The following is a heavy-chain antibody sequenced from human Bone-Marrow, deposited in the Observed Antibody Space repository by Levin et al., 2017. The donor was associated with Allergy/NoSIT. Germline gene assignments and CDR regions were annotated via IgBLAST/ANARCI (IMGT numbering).Heavy chain of an antibody. J-gene: IGHJ5*02. D-gene: IGHD1-26*01. Sequence: PSETLSLTCTVSGGSISSYYWSWIRQPPGKGLEWIGYIYYSGDTNHNPSLKSRVTISVDTSKNQCSLKMSSVTAADTAVYYCATGRGAWFDPWGQGTLVTVSS. V-gene: IGHV4-59*01. CDR3: ATGRGAWFDP. CDR2: IYYSGDT. CDR1: GGSISSYY.